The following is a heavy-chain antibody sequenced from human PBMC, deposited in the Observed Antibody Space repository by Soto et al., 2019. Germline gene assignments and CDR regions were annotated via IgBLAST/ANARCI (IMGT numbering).Heavy chain of an antibody. CDR1: GSTFTSYA. CDR2: INAGNGNT. D-gene: IGHD5-18*01. J-gene: IGHJ6*02. CDR3: ARDPYGYSYGYGTDV. Sequence: ASVTVSCKASGSTFTSYAMHWVRQAPGQRLEWMGWINAGNGNTKYSQKFQGRVTITRDTSASTAYMELSSLRSEDTAVYYCARDPYGYSYGYGTDVWGQGTTVTVSS. V-gene: IGHV1-3*01.